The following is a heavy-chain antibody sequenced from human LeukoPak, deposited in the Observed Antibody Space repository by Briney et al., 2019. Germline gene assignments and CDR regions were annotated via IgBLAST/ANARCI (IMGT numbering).Heavy chain of an antibody. CDR2: IYSGGST. Sequence: PGGSLRLSCAASGFTVSSNYISWVRQAPGKGLEWVSVIYSGGSTYYADSVKGRFTISRDNSKNTLYLQMNSLRAEDTAVYYCARGEYQLPQGNWGQGTLVTVSS. CDR1: GFTVSSNY. J-gene: IGHJ4*02. D-gene: IGHD2-2*01. V-gene: IGHV3-66*02. CDR3: ARGEYQLPQGN.